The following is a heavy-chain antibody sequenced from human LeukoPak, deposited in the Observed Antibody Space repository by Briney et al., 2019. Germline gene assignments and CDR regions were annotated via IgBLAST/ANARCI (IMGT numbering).Heavy chain of an antibody. J-gene: IGHJ4*02. Sequence: ASVKVSCKVSGYTLTELSMHWVRQAPGKGLEWMGGFYPEDGETIYAQKFQGRVTMTEDTSTDTAYMELSSLRSEDTAVYYCATGYDYGDYGDYWGQGTLVTVSS. CDR1: GYTLTELS. D-gene: IGHD4-17*01. CDR2: FYPEDGET. V-gene: IGHV1-24*01. CDR3: ATGYDYGDYGDY.